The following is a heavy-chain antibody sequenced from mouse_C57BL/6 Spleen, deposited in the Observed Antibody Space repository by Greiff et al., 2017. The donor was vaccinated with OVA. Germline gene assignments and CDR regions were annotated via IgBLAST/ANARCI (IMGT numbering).Heavy chain of an antibody. CDR1: GYTFTSYW. D-gene: IGHD2-4*01. Sequence: VQLQQPGAELVMPGASVKLSCKASGYTFTSYWMHWVKQRPGQGLEWIGEIDPSDSYTNYNQKFKGKSTLTVDKSSSTAYMQLSSLTSEDSAVYYCARKIYYDYDGYAMDYWGQGTSVTVSP. CDR2: IDPSDSYT. CDR3: ARKIYYDYDGYAMDY. J-gene: IGHJ4*01. V-gene: IGHV1-69*01.